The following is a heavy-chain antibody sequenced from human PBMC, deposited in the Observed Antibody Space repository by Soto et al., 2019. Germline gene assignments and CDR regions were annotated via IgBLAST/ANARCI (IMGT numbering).Heavy chain of an antibody. V-gene: IGHV3-23*01. Sequence: EVQLLESGGGLVQPGGSLRLSCAASGFTFSSYAMSWVRQAPGKGLAWVSAISGSGGSTYYADSVKGRFTISRDNSKNSLYLQMNSLRAEDTAVYYCAKGFDSSGYYSSYYYYGMDVWGQGTTVTVSS. CDR3: AKGFDSSGYYSSYYYYGMDV. J-gene: IGHJ6*02. CDR1: GFTFSSYA. CDR2: ISGSGGST. D-gene: IGHD3-22*01.